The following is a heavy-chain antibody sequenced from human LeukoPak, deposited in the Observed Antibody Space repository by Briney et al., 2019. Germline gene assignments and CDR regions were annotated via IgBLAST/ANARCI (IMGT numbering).Heavy chain of an antibody. Sequence: SVTVSCKASGGTFSIYAINWVRQAPGQGREWMGRIIPIFGTANYAQKFQGRVTITTDESTSTAYMELSSLRSEDTAVYYCARGPRLSDVIDYWGQGTLVTVSS. V-gene: IGHV1-69*05. CDR1: GGTFSIYA. CDR3: ARGPRLSDVIDY. D-gene: IGHD2-21*01. CDR2: IIPIFGTA. J-gene: IGHJ4*02.